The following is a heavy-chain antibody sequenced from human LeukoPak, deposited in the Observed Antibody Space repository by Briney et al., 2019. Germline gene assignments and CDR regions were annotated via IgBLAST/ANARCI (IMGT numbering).Heavy chain of an antibody. D-gene: IGHD6-19*01. V-gene: IGHV3-53*01. CDR1: GXTLSSNY. CDR3: ARGSGWYKAVDY. Sequence: GGSLRLSWAASGXTLSSNYVSWVRQAPGKGREWFSVIYSGGSSYYAGSVKVRFTISRDNSKTTLYLQMNSLRAEDTAVYYCARGSGWYKAVDYWGQGTLVTVSS. J-gene: IGHJ4*02. CDR2: IYSGGSS.